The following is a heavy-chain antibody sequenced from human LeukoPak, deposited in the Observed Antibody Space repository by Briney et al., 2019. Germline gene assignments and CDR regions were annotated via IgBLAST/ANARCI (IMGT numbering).Heavy chain of an antibody. Sequence: AGGSLRLSCAASGFTFSSYAMSWVRQAPGKGLEWVSAISGSGGSTYYADSVKGRFTISRDNAKNSLYLQMNSLRAEDTAVYYCARERIAARPGNYYYYYGMDVWGQGTTVTVSS. CDR2: ISGSGGST. V-gene: IGHV3-23*01. CDR1: GFTFSSYA. J-gene: IGHJ6*02. CDR3: ARERIAARPGNYYYYYGMDV. D-gene: IGHD6-6*01.